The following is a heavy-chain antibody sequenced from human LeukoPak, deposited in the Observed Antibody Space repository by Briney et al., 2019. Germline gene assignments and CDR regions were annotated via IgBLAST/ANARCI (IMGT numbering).Heavy chain of an antibody. CDR1: GGFISSYY. CDR2: IYYSGST. V-gene: IGHV4-59*01. Sequence: KSSETLSLTCTVSGGFISSYYWSWIRQPPGKGLEWIGYIYYSGSTNYNPSLKSRVTISVDTSKNQFSLKLSSVTAADTAVYYCARARGSGRTRFDYWGQETLVTVSS. CDR3: ARARGSGRTRFDY. D-gene: IGHD3-10*01. J-gene: IGHJ4*02.